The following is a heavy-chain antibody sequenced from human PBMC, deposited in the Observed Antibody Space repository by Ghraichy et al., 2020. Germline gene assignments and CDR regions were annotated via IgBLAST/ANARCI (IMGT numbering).Heavy chain of an antibody. V-gene: IGHV4-59*08. CDR3: ARHGVEHDYGDYAPYHYYGMDV. D-gene: IGHD4-17*01. J-gene: IGHJ6*02. CDR1: GGSISSYY. CDR2: IYYSGST. Sequence: SETLSLTCTVSGGSISSYYWSWIRQPPGKGLEWIGYIYYSGSTNYNPSLKSRVTISVDTSKNQFSLRLSSVTAADTAVYYCARHGVEHDYGDYAPYHYYGMDVWGQGTTVTVSS.